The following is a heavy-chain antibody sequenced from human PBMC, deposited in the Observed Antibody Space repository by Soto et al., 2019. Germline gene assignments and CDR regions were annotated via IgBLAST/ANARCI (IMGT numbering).Heavy chain of an antibody. Sequence: QVQLQASGPGLVKPSGTLSLTCAASSGSIFPTNCWSWVRQSPGRGLQWIGDIYHSGRPKYNPSLKGRVSISIDKSKARFFLNLTSVTAADTAVYYWARKPDVATAKVGGGYVFDVWGQGTMVTVSS. CDR1: SGSIFPTNC. CDR2: IYHSGRP. CDR3: ARKPDVATAKVGGGYVFDV. D-gene: IGHD3-16*01. J-gene: IGHJ3*01. V-gene: IGHV4-4*02.